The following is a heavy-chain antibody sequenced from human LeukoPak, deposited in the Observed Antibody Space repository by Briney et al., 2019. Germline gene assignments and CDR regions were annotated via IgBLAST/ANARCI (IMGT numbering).Heavy chain of an antibody. CDR3: ARARGYWEKDYYYYGMDV. Sequence: TSETLSLTCTVSGGSISSYYWSWIRQPAGKGLEWIGRIYTSGSTNYNPSLKSRVTMSVDTSKNQFSLKLSSVTAADTAAYYCARARGYWEKDYYYYGMDVWGQGTTVTVSS. J-gene: IGHJ6*02. V-gene: IGHV4-4*07. CDR2: IYTSGST. CDR1: GGSISSYY. D-gene: IGHD2-2*03.